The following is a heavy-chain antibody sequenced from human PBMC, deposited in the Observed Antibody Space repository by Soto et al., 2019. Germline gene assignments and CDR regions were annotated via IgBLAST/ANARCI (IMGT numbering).Heavy chain of an antibody. Sequence: QVQLSQFGAEVKKPGASVKVSCKASGYSFTNFHIHWVRQAPGQGLAWMGMIDPSGGITRAAQRLQGRISMTRDASMSPGYMELRSRTPAYTAVYYCARGVIGHENYETIGYYCEHWGKGTMVTVSS. CDR2: IDPSGGIT. CDR1: GYSFTNFH. V-gene: IGHV1-46*01. J-gene: IGHJ4*02. D-gene: IGHD3-22*01. CDR3: ARGVIGHENYETIGYYCEH.